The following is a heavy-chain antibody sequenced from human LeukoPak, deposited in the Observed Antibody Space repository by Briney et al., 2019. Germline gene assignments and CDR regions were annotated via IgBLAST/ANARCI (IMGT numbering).Heavy chain of an antibody. CDR2: INHSGST. J-gene: IGHJ4*02. D-gene: IGHD4-17*01. CDR1: GGSFSGYY. Sequence: SETLSLTCAVYGGSFSGYYWSWIRQPPGKGLEWIGEINHSGSTNYNPSLKSRITISVDTSKNQFSLKLNSVTAADTAVYYCARNGDYKLDYWGQGNLVTVSS. CDR3: ARNGDYKLDY. V-gene: IGHV4-34*01.